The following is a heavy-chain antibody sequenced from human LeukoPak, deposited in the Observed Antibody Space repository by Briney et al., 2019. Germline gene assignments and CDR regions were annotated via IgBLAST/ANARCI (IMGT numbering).Heavy chain of an antibody. CDR3: ARGYYGMDV. Sequence: SQTLSLTCAISGDSVSSNRAAWNWIRPSPSRGLEWLGRTFYRSKWSNDYALSVKGRITINPDTSKNQFSLQLNSVTPEDTAVYYCARGYYGMDVWGQGTTVTVSS. CDR2: TFYRSKWSN. CDR1: GDSVSSNRAA. V-gene: IGHV6-1*01. J-gene: IGHJ6*02.